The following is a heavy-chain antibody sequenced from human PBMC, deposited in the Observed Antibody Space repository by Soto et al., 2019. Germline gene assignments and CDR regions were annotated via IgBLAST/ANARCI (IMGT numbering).Heavy chain of an antibody. CDR1: GYTFTSYA. CDR2: INAGNGNT. J-gene: IGHJ4*02. V-gene: IGHV1-3*01. D-gene: IGHD6-13*01. CDR3: ARAPSWYNFDY. Sequence: QVQLVQSGAEVKKPGASVKVSCKASGYTFTSYAMHWVRQAPGQRLEWMGWINAGNGNTKYSQKFQGRVTITRDTSASTANMELSSLRSEDTAVYYWARAPSWYNFDYWGQGTLVTASS.